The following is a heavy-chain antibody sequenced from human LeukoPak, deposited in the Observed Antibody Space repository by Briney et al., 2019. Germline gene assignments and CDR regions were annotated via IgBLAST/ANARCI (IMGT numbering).Heavy chain of an antibody. D-gene: IGHD6-13*01. CDR2: ISSDASNK. J-gene: IGHJ4*02. Sequence: GRSLRLSCAASGFTFSSYVMHWVRQAPGKGLEWVSLISSDASNKHYADSLKGRFTISRDNSKNTLYLQMNSLRAEDTAVYYCARVWYSSSWYIDYWGQGTLVTVSS. CDR3: ARVWYSSSWYIDY. V-gene: IGHV3-30*14. CDR1: GFTFSSYV.